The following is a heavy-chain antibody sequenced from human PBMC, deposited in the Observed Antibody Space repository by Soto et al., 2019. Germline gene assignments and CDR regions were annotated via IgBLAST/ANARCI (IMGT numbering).Heavy chain of an antibody. CDR1: GFTFSSYA. Sequence: PGGSLRLSCAASGFTFSSYAMSWVRQAPGKGLEWVSLISGSGGSTYYADSVKGRFTISRHNSKNTLYLQMNSLRAEDTAVYYCAKDPRGSGSYYGDYWGRGILVTVSS. D-gene: IGHD3-10*01. V-gene: IGHV3-23*01. CDR3: AKDPRGSGSYYGDY. J-gene: IGHJ4*02. CDR2: ISGSGGST.